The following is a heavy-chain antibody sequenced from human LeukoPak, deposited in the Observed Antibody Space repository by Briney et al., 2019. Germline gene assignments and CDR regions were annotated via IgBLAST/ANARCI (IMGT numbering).Heavy chain of an antibody. CDR2: MNPNSGNT. V-gene: IGHV1-8*03. J-gene: IGHJ5*02. CDR3: ARERGNYDILTDYYEGNGFDP. Sequence: VASVKVSCKASGYTFTSYDINWVRQATGQGLEWMGWMNPNSGNTGYAQKFQGRVTITRNTSISTAYMELSSLRSEDTAVYYCARERGNYDILTDYYEGNGFDPWGQGTLVTVSS. D-gene: IGHD3-9*01. CDR1: GYTFTSYD.